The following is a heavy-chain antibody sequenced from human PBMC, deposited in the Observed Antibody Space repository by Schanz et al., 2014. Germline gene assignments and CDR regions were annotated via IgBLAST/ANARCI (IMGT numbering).Heavy chain of an antibody. V-gene: IGHV3-23*01. Sequence: EVQLLESGGGLVQPGGSLRLSCAASGFTFRSYAMSWVRQAPWKGLEWVSAISGSGETTYYADSVKGRFTISRDNSKNALYLQMNSLRAEDTAVYYCARRITGTHHNPYYHGMDVWGQGTTVTVSS. CDR3: ARRITGTHHNPYYHGMDV. CDR2: ISGSGETT. J-gene: IGHJ6*02. D-gene: IGHD1-20*01. CDR1: GFTFRSYA.